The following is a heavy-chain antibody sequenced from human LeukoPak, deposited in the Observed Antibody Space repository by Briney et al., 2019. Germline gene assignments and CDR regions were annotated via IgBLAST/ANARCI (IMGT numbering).Heavy chain of an antibody. CDR1: GYTFTDYY. Sequence: ASVKVSCKASGYTFTDYYMHWVRQAPGQGLEWMGYIYPKSRDTNYEQNFQGRVTMTSDTSMSTVYMELTGPRSGHTAVYYCARIEAADGTNALDVWGQGTMVTVSS. D-gene: IGHD6-13*01. V-gene: IGHV1-2*02. J-gene: IGHJ3*01. CDR3: ARIEAADGTNALDV. CDR2: IYPKSRDT.